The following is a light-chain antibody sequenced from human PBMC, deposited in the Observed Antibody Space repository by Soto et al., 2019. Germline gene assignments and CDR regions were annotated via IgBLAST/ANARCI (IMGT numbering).Light chain of an antibody. J-gene: IGKJ1*01. CDR3: QQLNTYPRT. V-gene: IGKV1-9*01. Sequence: IQLTQSPSSLSASVGDRVTITCRASQGISSSLAWYQQNPGKAPKLLIYAASTLQSGVPSRFSGSGSGIDFTLTISSLQPEDFATYYCQQLNTYPRTLDQGTKVEIK. CDR1: QGISSS. CDR2: AAS.